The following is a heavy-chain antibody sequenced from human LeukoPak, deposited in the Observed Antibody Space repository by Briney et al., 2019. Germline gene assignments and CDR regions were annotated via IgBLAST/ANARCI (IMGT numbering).Heavy chain of an antibody. Sequence: GGSLRLSCAASGFTFSSYTMHWVRQAPGKGLEWVSYISGSGGTTYYADSVKGRFTISRDNAKNSLYLQMNSPRAEDTAVYYCARVGTSTNHYYYMDVWGKGTTVTVPS. V-gene: IGHV3-48*04. D-gene: IGHD1-1*01. CDR1: GFTFSSYT. CDR2: ISGSGGTT. J-gene: IGHJ6*03. CDR3: ARVGTSTNHYYYMDV.